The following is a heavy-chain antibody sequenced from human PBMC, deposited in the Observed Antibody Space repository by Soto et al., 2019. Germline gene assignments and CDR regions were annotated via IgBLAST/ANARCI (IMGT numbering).Heavy chain of an antibody. CDR1: GGSISSSSYY. CDR2: IYYSGST. D-gene: IGHD5-12*01. V-gene: IGHV4-39*01. CDR3: ARLKWPHYFDY. Sequence: QLQLQESGPGLVKPSETLSLTCTVSGGSISSSSYYWGWIRQPPGKGLEWIGSIYYSGSTYYNPSLKSRVTISVDTSKNQFSLKLSSVTAADPAVYYCARLKWPHYFDYWGQGTLVTVSS. J-gene: IGHJ4*02.